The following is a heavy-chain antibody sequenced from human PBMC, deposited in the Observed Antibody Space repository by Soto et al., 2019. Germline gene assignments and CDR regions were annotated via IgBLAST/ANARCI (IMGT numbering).Heavy chain of an antibody. CDR1: GGTFSNYA. J-gene: IGHJ5*02. V-gene: IGHV1-18*01. D-gene: IGHD3-3*01. CDR2: ISAYNGNT. Sequence: ASVKVSCKASGGTFSNYAISWVRQAPGQGLEWMGWISAYNGNTNYAQKLQGRVTMTTDTSTSTAYMELRSLRSDDTAVYYCARDRAIFGVVNNWFDPWGQGTMVTVSS. CDR3: ARDRAIFGVVNNWFDP.